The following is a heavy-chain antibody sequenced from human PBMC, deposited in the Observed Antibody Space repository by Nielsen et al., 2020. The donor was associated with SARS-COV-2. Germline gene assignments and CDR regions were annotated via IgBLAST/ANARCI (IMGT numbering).Heavy chain of an antibody. CDR1: GFTFSSYW. J-gene: IGHJ4*02. D-gene: IGHD3-3*01. CDR3: AKGSYYDFWSGYYVY. CDR2: INGDGSST. V-gene: IGHV3-74*01. Sequence: GGSLRLSCAASGFTFSSYWMHWVRQAPGKGLVWVSRINGDGSSTSYADSVKGRFTISRDNAKNTLYLQMNSLRAEDTAVYYCAKGSYYDFWSGYYVYWGQGTLVTVSS.